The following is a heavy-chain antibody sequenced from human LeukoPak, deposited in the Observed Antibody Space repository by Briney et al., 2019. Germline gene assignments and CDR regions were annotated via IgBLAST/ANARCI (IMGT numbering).Heavy chain of an antibody. CDR1: GFTFSDYY. D-gene: IGHD3-22*01. CDR2: IGSSGSPI. Sequence: PGGSLRLSCAASGFTFSDYYITWIRQAPGKGLEWVSYIGSSGSPIYYADSVRGRFTISRDNAKNSVSLQMNSLRAEDTAVYYCARKAYGSGYWPLDYWGQGTLVTVSS. J-gene: IGHJ4*02. CDR3: ARKAYGSGYWPLDY. V-gene: IGHV3-11*01.